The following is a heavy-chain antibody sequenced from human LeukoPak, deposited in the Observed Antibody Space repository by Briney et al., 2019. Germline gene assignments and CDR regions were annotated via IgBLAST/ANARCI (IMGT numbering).Heavy chain of an antibody. D-gene: IGHD3-16*01. CDR3: AGDHDYVWGSYHT. Sequence: ASVKVSCKASGYTFTSYYMHWVRQAPGQGLEWMGIINPSGGSTSYAQKFQGRVTMSRDMSTSTVYMELSSLRSEDTAVYYCAGDHDYVWGSYHTWGQGTLVTVSS. CDR1: GYTFTSYY. V-gene: IGHV1-46*01. CDR2: INPSGGST. J-gene: IGHJ5*02.